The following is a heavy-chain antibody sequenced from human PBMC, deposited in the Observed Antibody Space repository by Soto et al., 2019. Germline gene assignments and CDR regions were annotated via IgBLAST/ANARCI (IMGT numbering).Heavy chain of an antibody. V-gene: IGHV4-34*01. Sequence: QVQLQQWGAGLLKPSETLSLTCAVYGGSFSGYYWSWIRQPPGKGLEWIGEINHSGSTNYNPSLESRVTISVDTAKNQFSLKMSSVTAADTAVYYCARLADYDILTGYSPYYYYGMDVWGQGTTVTVSS. CDR2: INHSGST. J-gene: IGHJ6*02. CDR1: GGSFSGYY. D-gene: IGHD3-9*01. CDR3: ARLADYDILTGYSPYYYYGMDV.